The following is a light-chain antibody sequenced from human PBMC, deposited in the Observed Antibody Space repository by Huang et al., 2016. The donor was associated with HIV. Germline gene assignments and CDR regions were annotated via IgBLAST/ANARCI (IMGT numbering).Light chain of an antibody. CDR2: AAS. CDR1: QDISNY. V-gene: IGKV1-8*01. J-gene: IGKJ5*01. Sequence: ATRITQSPSSLSASTGDRVTITCRASQDISNYLAWYQQKPGEAPKLLSFAASTLQSGVPSRFSGGGSGTDFTLTINCLQSEDLATYFCQQYDTYPHTFGQGTRVEIK. CDR3: QQYDTYPHT.